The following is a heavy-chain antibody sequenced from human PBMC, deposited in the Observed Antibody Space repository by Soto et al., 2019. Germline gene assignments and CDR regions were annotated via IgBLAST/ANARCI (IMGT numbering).Heavy chain of an antibody. Sequence: HVQLEQSGAEVKTPGASVKVSCRTSGYSFSNYGISWVRQAPGQGLEWMGWIGPYDRKTDYAQNFQGRATMTADTSTSTAYMELRSLRSDDTAVYYCARDPSGEVVPAASDSWGQGTLVTVPS. J-gene: IGHJ4*02. D-gene: IGHD2-2*01. V-gene: IGHV1-18*01. CDR3: ARDPSGEVVPAASDS. CDR2: IGPYDRKT. CDR1: GYSFSNYG.